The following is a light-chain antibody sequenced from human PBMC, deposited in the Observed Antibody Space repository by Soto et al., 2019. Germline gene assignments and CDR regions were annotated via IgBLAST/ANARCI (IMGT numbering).Light chain of an antibody. CDR2: DAS. CDR1: QSVSSY. Sequence: EIVLTQSPATLSLSPGERATLSCRASQSVSSYLAWYQQKPGQAPRLLIYDASNRATGIPARFSGSGSGTDFTLTITSLEPEDFAVYYSQQRSNWLDFGRGTKV. V-gene: IGKV3-11*01. J-gene: IGKJ4*01. CDR3: QQRSNWLD.